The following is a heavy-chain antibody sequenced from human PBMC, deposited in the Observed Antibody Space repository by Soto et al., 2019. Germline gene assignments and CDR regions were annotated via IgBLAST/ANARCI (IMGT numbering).Heavy chain of an antibody. D-gene: IGHD3-10*01. Sequence: EVQLLESGGGLVQPWGSLRLSCAASGFTVSNYAMSWVRHAPGKGPEWVSFISSSGNGTYYADSVKGRFTISRDNSKNTLYVQMNNLRAEDTAMYYCAKRFFGSGSPPGAFDVWGQGTMVTVSS. J-gene: IGHJ3*01. V-gene: IGHV3-23*01. CDR1: GFTVSNYA. CDR2: ISSSGNGT. CDR3: AKRFFGSGSPPGAFDV.